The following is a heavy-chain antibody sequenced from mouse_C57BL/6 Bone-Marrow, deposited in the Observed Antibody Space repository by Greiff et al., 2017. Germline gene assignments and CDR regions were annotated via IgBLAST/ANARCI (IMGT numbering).Heavy chain of an antibody. CDR1: GYTFTSYW. D-gene: IGHD1-1*02. Sequence: QVQLQQPGAELVMPGASVKLSCKASGYTFTSYWMHWVKQRPGQGLEWIGEIDPSDSYTNYNQKFKGKSTMTVDKSSSTAYMQLSSLTSEDSAVYYCARGYYGVSPFYFDYWGQGTTLTVSS. J-gene: IGHJ2*01. CDR2: IDPSDSYT. CDR3: ARGYYGVSPFYFDY. V-gene: IGHV1-69*01.